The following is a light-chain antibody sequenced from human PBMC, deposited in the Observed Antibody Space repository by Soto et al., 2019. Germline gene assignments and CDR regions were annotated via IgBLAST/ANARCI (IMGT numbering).Light chain of an antibody. CDR1: QSVLYSSNNKNY. J-gene: IGKJ2*01. CDR3: QQYYIMTH. V-gene: IGKV4-1*01. Sequence: DIVMTQSPDSLAVSLGARATINCKSSQSVLYSSNNKNYLAWYQQKPGQPPKLLIYWASTRASGVPDRFSGSGSGTDFTLTISSLQAEDVAVYYCQQYYIMTHFGRGTKLEIK. CDR2: WAS.